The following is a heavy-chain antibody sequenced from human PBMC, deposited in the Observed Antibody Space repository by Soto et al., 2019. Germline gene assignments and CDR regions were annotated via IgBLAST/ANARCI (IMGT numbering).Heavy chain of an antibody. J-gene: IGHJ4*02. D-gene: IGHD2-15*01. Sequence: QVQLQQWGAGLLKPSETLSLTCAVYGGSFSGYYWSWIRQPPGKGLEWIGEINHSGSTHYNPSLKSRVTISVDTSKNQFSLKLSSVTAADTAVYYCAREGVYCSGGSCYSGGFDFDYWGQGTLVTVSS. CDR2: INHSGST. CDR3: AREGVYCSGGSCYSGGFDFDY. V-gene: IGHV4-34*01. CDR1: GGSFSGYY.